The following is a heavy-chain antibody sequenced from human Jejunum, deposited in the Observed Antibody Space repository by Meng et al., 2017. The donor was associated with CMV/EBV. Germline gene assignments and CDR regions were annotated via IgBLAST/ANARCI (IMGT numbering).Heavy chain of an antibody. Sequence: GVSISGYYWSWIRQPPGKGLEWLGYMYYSGKTTYNPSLESRVTISLDTSKNQFSLNLRSVTAADTAVYYCSRVGKDRSGGDCSFDHWGQGTLVTVSS. CDR2: MYYSGKT. J-gene: IGHJ4*02. CDR3: SRVGKDRSGGDCSFDH. CDR1: GVSISGYY. V-gene: IGHV4-59*01. D-gene: IGHD2-21*01.